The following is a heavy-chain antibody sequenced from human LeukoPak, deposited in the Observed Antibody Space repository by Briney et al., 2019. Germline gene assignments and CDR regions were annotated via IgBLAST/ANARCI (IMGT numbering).Heavy chain of an antibody. Sequence: SETLSLTCTVSGGSISSGDYYWSWIRQPPGKGLEWIGYIYYSGSTYYNPSLKSRVTISVDTSKNQFSLKLSFVTAADTAVYYCARGGSGSYYQPNTYYFDYWGQGTLVTVSS. D-gene: IGHD3-10*01. V-gene: IGHV4-30-4*01. CDR2: IYYSGST. J-gene: IGHJ4*02. CDR1: GGSISSGDYY. CDR3: ARGGSGSYYQPNTYYFDY.